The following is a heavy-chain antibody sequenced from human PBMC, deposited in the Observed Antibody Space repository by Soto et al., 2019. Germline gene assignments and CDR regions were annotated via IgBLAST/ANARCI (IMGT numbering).Heavy chain of an antibody. D-gene: IGHD3-10*01. CDR1: GYTFTSYD. CDR3: ARDVIYSSGTYDY. V-gene: IGHV1-18*01. Sequence: QVQLVQSGAEVKKPGASVKVSCKSSGYTFTSYDISWVRQAPGQGLEWMGWISADQGNTNYGQKFQGRATMTTDTSTSTAYIELRSLRSDDTAVYYCARDVIYSSGTYDYWGQATLLTVTS. J-gene: IGHJ4*02. CDR2: ISADQGNT.